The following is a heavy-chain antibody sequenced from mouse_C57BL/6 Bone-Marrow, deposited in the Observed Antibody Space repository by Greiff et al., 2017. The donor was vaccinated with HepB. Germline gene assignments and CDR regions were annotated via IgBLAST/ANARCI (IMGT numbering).Heavy chain of an antibody. Sequence: VQLKESVAELVRPGASVKLSCTASGFNIKNTYMHWVKQRPEQGLEWIGRIDPANGNTKYAPKFQGKATITADTSSNTAYLQLSSLTSEDTAIYYCARSSYYGSSSFFAYWGQGTLVTVSA. J-gene: IGHJ3*01. V-gene: IGHV14-3*01. CDR2: IDPANGNT. CDR1: GFNIKNTY. D-gene: IGHD1-1*01. CDR3: ARSSYYGSSSFFAY.